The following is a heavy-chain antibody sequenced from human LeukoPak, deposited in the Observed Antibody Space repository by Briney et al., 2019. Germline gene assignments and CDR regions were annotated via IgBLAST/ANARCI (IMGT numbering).Heavy chain of an antibody. CDR2: IYYSGST. J-gene: IGHJ6*03. D-gene: IGHD6-6*01. V-gene: IGHV4-31*03. Sequence: SETLSLTCTVSGGSISSGGYYWSWIRQHPGKGLEWIGYIYYSGSTYYNPSLKSRVTISVDTSKNQFSLKLSSVIAADTAVYYCASLGIAARYYYYMDVWGKGTTVTVSS. CDR1: GGSISSGGYY. CDR3: ASLGIAARYYYYMDV.